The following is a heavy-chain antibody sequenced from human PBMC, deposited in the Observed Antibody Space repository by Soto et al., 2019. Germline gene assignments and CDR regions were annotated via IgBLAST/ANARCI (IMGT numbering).Heavy chain of an antibody. D-gene: IGHD3-10*01. CDR1: GGSFSGYY. J-gene: IGHJ4*02. CDR2: INHSGST. V-gene: IGHV4-34*01. CDR3: ARGWYYGSGSHDY. Sequence: SETLSLTCAVYGGSFSGYYWSWIRQPPGKGLEWIGEINHSGSTNYDPSLKSRVTISVDTSKNQFSLKLSSVTAADTAVYYCARGWYYGSGSHDYWGQGTLVTVSS.